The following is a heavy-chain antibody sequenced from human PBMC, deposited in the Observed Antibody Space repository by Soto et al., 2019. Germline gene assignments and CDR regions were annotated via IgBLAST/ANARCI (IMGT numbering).Heavy chain of an antibody. V-gene: IGHV4-39*01. J-gene: IGHJ6*02. CDR2: IYYSGST. CDR1: GGSISSSSYY. D-gene: IGHD1-26*01. CDR3: ARGAATATIPLYYYYGMDV. Sequence: SETLSLTCTVSGGSISSSSYYWGWIRQPPGKGLEWIGSIYYSGSTYYNPSLKSRVTISVDTSKNQFSLKLSSVTAEDTAVYYCARGAATATIPLYYYYGMDVWGQGTTVTVSS.